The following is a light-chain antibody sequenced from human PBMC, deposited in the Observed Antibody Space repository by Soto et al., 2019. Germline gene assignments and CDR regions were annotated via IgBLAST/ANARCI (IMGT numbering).Light chain of an antibody. CDR3: QQSYSTPWT. Sequence: DIQMTQSPSSLSASVGDRVTITCRASQSISSYLNWYHQKPGKAPKLLIYAASSLRSGVPSRFSGSGSGTDFTLTISSLQPEDFATYYCQQSYSTPWTFGQGTKVEIK. CDR1: QSISSY. CDR2: AAS. V-gene: IGKV1-39*01. J-gene: IGKJ1*01.